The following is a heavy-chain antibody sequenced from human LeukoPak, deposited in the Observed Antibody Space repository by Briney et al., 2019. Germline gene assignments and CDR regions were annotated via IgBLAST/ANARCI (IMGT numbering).Heavy chain of an antibody. CDR2: VYHSGNT. D-gene: IGHD3-16*01. V-gene: IGHV4-59*11. CDR3: ARETSQKGAHYMDV. CDR1: GASISSHF. J-gene: IGHJ6*03. Sequence: SETLSLTCTVSGASISSHFWTWIRQPPGKGLQWIGYVYHSGNTNYNPSLRSRASMSIDKSKSQFSLKLTSVTAADTAVYYCARETSQKGAHYMDVWGKGTTVTISS.